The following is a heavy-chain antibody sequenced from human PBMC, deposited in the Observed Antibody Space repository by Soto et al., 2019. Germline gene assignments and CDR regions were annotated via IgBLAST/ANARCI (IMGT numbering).Heavy chain of an antibody. D-gene: IGHD5-18*01. CDR1: GFTFSSYW. CDR2: VKTDGSN. V-gene: IGHV3-74*01. J-gene: IGHJ6*02. CDR3: ARGIRNYYGTDV. Sequence: EVQLVESGGGLVQPGGSLRLSCAASGFTFSSYWMHWVRQAPGKGLVWVSRVKTDGSNYYADSVRGRFTISRDHAKNTLYLQMNSLRDEDTAVYYCARGIRNYYGTDVWGQGTTVSVSS.